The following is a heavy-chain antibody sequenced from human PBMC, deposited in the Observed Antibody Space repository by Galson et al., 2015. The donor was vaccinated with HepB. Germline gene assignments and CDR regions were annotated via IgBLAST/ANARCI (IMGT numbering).Heavy chain of an antibody. CDR1: GFSLSTSGMR. CDR3: ARTPRGEYGMDV. Sequence: PALVKPTQTLTLTCTFSGFSLSTSGMRVSWIRQPPGKALEWLARIDWDDDKFYSTSLKTRLTVSKDTSKNQVVLTMTNMDPVDTATYYCARTPRGEYGMDVWGQGTTVTVS. V-gene: IGHV2-70*04. J-gene: IGHJ6*02. CDR2: IDWDDDK. D-gene: IGHD3-10*01.